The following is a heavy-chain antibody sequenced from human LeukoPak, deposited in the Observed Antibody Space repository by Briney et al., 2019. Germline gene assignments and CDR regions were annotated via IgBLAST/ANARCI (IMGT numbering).Heavy chain of an antibody. CDR2: INPNSGGT. J-gene: IGHJ4*02. Sequence: ASVKLSCKASGYTFTGYYMHWVRQAPGQGLEWMGWINPNSGGTNYAQKFQGRVTMTRDTSISTAYMELSRLRSDDTAVYYCARLGDSGSYFDYWGQGTLVTVSS. V-gene: IGHV1-2*02. CDR3: ARLGDSGSYFDY. CDR1: GYTFTGYY. D-gene: IGHD1-26*01.